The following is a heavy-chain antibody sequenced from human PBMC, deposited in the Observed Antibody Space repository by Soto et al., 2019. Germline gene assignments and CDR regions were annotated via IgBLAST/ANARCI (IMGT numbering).Heavy chain of an antibody. CDR1: GYTFTSYA. J-gene: IGHJ4*02. CDR3: ARYCTNGVCSGLSY. Sequence: ASVKVSCKASGYTFTSYAMHWVRQAPGQRLEWMGWTNAGNGNTKYSQKFQGRVTITADKSTSTAYMELSSLRSEDTAVYYCARYCTNGVCSGLSYWGQGTLVTVSS. V-gene: IGHV1-3*01. CDR2: TNAGNGNT. D-gene: IGHD2-8*01.